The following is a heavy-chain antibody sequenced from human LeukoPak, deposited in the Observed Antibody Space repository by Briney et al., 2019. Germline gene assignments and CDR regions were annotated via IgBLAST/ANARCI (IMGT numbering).Heavy chain of an antibody. CDR1: GFTFSSYG. D-gene: IGHD3-10*01. Sequence: GGSLRLSCAASGFTFSSYGIHWVRQAPGKGLEWVAVISYDGSNKYYADSVKGRFTISRDNSKNTLYLQMNSLRAEDTAVYYCANSRTYGSGSYGYWGQGTLVTVSS. J-gene: IGHJ4*02. CDR2: ISYDGSNK. V-gene: IGHV3-30*18. CDR3: ANSRTYGSGSYGY.